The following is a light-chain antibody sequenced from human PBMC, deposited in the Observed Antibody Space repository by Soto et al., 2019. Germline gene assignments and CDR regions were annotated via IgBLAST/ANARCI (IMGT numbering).Light chain of an antibody. Sequence: EIVLTQSPGTLSLSPGERATLSCRASQSVSSSYLAWYQQKAGQAPRILIYGASSRATGIPDRFSGSGSGTDFTLTISRPEPEDLAVYYCQQYGSTPRTFGQGTTVEIK. J-gene: IGKJ1*01. CDR2: GAS. CDR3: QQYGSTPRT. V-gene: IGKV3-20*01. CDR1: QSVSSSY.